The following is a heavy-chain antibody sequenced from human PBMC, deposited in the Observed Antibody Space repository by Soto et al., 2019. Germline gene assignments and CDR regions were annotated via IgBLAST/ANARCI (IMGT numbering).Heavy chain of an antibody. CDR2: IHYTGYT. J-gene: IGHJ4*02. Sequence: SETMYLTCAVSVYSISRGYYWGCIRQPPGKGLEWVGSIHYTGYTYYNPSIKRRATMSVETTNNQYSLRLGSVTSADTAFYSCSILPQSLEFVHFWGQGTLVTVSS. CDR3: SILPQSLEFVHF. CDR1: VYSISRGYY. D-gene: IGHD1-1*01. V-gene: IGHV4-38-2*01.